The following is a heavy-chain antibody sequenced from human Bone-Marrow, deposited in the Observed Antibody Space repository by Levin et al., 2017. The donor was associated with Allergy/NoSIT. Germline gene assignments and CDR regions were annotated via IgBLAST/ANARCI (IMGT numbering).Heavy chain of an antibody. J-gene: IGHJ5*02. CDR2: IIPIFGTA. Sequence: SVKVSCKASGGTFSSYAISWVRQAPGQGLEWMGGIIPIFGTANYAQKFQGRVTITADESTSTAYMELSSLRSEDTAVYYCARDRSSWDWFDPWGQGTLVTVSS. V-gene: IGHV1-69*13. D-gene: IGHD3-10*01. CDR3: ARDRSSWDWFDP. CDR1: GGTFSSYA.